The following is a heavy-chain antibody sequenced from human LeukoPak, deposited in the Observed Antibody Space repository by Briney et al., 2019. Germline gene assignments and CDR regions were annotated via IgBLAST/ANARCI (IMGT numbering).Heavy chain of an antibody. J-gene: IGHJ3*02. CDR1: GFTFSSYG. CDR2: IWYDGSNK. CDR3: ARGYKGFDI. D-gene: IGHD1-14*01. Sequence: PGGSLRLYCAASGFTFSSYGMHWVRQAPGKGLEWVAVIWYDGSNKYYADSVKGRFTISRDNSKNTLYLQMNSLRAEDTAVYYCARGYKGFDIWGQGTMVTVSS. V-gene: IGHV3-33*01.